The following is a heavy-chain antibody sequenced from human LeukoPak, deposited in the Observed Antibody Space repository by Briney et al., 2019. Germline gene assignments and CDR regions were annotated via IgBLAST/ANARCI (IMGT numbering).Heavy chain of an antibody. CDR3: AREPIVGGEYYFDY. D-gene: IGHD1-26*01. V-gene: IGHV4-59*01. CDR2: IYYSGST. Sequence: SETLSLTCTVSGGSISSYYWSWIRQPPGKGLEWIGYIYYSGSTNYNPSLKSRVTISVDTSKNQFSLKLSSVTAADTAVCYCAREPIVGGEYYFDYWGQGTLVTVSS. J-gene: IGHJ4*02. CDR1: GGSISSYY.